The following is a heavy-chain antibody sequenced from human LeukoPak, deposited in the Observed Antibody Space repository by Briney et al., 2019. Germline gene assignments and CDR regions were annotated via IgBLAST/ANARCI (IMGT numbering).Heavy chain of an antibody. CDR2: ISSSSSYI. Sequence: GGSLRLSCAASGFTFSSYSMNWVRQAPGKGLEWVSSISSSSSYIYYADSVKGRFTISRDNAKNSLYLQMNSLRAEDMALYYCAKDSLPGGSATANWFDPWGQGTLVTVSS. V-gene: IGHV3-21*04. J-gene: IGHJ5*02. CDR3: AKDSLPGGSATANWFDP. D-gene: IGHD2-15*01. CDR1: GFTFSSYS.